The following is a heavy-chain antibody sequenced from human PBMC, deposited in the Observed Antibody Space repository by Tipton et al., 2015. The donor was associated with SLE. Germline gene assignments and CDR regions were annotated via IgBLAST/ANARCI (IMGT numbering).Heavy chain of an antibody. V-gene: IGHV4-59*01. J-gene: IGHJ3*02. Sequence: LRLSCTVSGGSISSYYWSWIRQPPGRGLEWIGYIYYSGSTNYNPSLKSRVTISVDTSKNQFSLKLSSVTAADTAVYYCARAGGSWDAFDIWGQGTMVTVSS. CDR2: IYYSGST. CDR1: GGSISSYY. CDR3: ARAGGSWDAFDI. D-gene: IGHD2-15*01.